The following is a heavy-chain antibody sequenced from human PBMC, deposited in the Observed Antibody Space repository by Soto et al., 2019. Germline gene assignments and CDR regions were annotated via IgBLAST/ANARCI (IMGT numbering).Heavy chain of an antibody. D-gene: IGHD1-26*01. J-gene: IGHJ4*02. CDR1: GVKFKSYA. V-gene: IGHV3-23*01. Sequence: WGSLRLSCVASGVKFKSYAMSWVRQAPGKGLEWVSTIGGSGRFTYYADSVKGRFTISRDNSKNTLYLQMNSLRAEDTAVYYCARAQVGGTYFDYWGQGTLVTVSS. CDR2: IGGSGRFT. CDR3: ARAQVGGTYFDY.